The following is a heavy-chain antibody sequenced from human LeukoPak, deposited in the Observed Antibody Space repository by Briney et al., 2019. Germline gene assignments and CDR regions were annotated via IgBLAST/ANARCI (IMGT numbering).Heavy chain of an antibody. CDR3: AGGRIGGWTDY. J-gene: IGHJ4*02. Sequence: GGSLRLSCAASGFTFSDYWMHWVRQAPGKGLVRVSRIKTDGRSTNYADSVKGRFTISRDNAKNTLYLQMNSLRAEDTAVYYCAGGRIGGWTDYWGQGTLVTVSS. CDR2: IKTDGRST. CDR1: GFTFSDYW. V-gene: IGHV3-74*01. D-gene: IGHD6-19*01.